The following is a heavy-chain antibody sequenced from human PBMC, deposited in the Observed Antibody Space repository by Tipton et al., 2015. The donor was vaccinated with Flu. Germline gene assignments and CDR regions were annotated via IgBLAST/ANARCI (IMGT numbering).Heavy chain of an antibody. V-gene: IGHV3-33*01. CDR2: IWYDGSNK. D-gene: IGHD2-21*01. CDR3: ASDARGGDCYLDS. Sequence: QVQLVQSGGGVVQPGRSLRFSCAASGFTFSSYGMHWVRQAPGKGLEWVAVIWYDGSNKYYADSVKGRFTISRDNSKNTLYLQMNSLRAEDTAVYYCASDARGGDCYLDSWGQGTLVTVSS. CDR1: GFTFSSYG. J-gene: IGHJ4*02.